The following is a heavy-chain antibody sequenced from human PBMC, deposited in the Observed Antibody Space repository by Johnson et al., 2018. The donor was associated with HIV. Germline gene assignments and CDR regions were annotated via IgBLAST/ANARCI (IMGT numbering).Heavy chain of an antibody. CDR1: GFIFSNAW. Sequence: QVQLVESGGGLVKPGGSLRLSCAASGFIFSNAWMSWVRQAPGKGLEWVAVMWYDGSNKYYADSVKGRFTISRDNSKNTLYLQMNSLRAEDTAVYYCARGGYCRGGSCYPYDAFDIWGQGTVVTVSS. CDR3: ARGGYCRGGSCYPYDAFDI. V-gene: IGHV3-33*08. D-gene: IGHD2-15*01. CDR2: MWYDGSNK. J-gene: IGHJ3*02.